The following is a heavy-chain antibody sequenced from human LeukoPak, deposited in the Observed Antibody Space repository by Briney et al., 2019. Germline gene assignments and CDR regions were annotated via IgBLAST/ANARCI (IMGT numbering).Heavy chain of an antibody. CDR3: ASPWGRWFGELIWYFDL. CDR2: INPNSGGT. CDR1: GYTFTSYD. D-gene: IGHD3-10*01. V-gene: IGHV1-2*02. J-gene: IGHJ2*01. Sequence: ASVKVSCKASGYTFTSYDINWVRQAPGQGLEWMGWINPNSGGTNYAQRFQGRVTMTRDTSITTAYMELSRLRSDDTAVYYCASPWGRWFGELIWYFDLWGRGTLVTVSS.